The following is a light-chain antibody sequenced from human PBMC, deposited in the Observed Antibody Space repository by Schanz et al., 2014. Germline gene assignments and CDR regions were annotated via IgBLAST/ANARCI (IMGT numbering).Light chain of an antibody. V-gene: IGLV2-8*01. CDR3: SSFAGYNHVV. CDR2: DAT. J-gene: IGLJ3*02. Sequence: QSALTQPASVSGSPGQSITISCTGTSSDVGIYKYVSWYQQHPDKAPKLVLHDATKPTSGVPVRFSGSKSGNTASLTDSGLQPEDEDTYYCSSFAGYNHVVFGGGTKLTVL. CDR1: SSDVGIYKY.